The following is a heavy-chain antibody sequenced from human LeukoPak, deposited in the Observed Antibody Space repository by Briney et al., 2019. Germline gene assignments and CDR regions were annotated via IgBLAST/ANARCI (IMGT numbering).Heavy chain of an antibody. CDR3: AKDTEPLMGSGSYMDY. D-gene: IGHD3-10*01. CDR1: GFTFDDYT. Sequence: GGSLRLSYAASGFTFDDYTMHWVRQAPGKGLEWVSLISWDGGSTYYADSVKGRFTISRDNSKNSLYLQMNSLRTEDTALYYCAKDTEPLMGSGSYMDYWGQGTLVTVSS. CDR2: ISWDGGST. J-gene: IGHJ4*02. V-gene: IGHV3-43*01.